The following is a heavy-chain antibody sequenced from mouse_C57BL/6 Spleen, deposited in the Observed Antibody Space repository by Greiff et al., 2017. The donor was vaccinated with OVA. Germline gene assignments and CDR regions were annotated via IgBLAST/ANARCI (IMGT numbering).Heavy chain of an antibody. Sequence: VQLQQSGPVLVKPGASVKMSCKASGYTFPDYYMNWVKQSPGKSLEWIGVINPYNGGTSYNQKFKGKATLTVDKSSSTAYMELNSLTSEDSAVYYCARDYYSNYGGVDYWGQGTTLTVSS. V-gene: IGHV1-19*01. D-gene: IGHD2-5*01. J-gene: IGHJ2*01. CDR3: ARDYYSNYGGVDY. CDR2: INPYNGGT. CDR1: GYTFPDYY.